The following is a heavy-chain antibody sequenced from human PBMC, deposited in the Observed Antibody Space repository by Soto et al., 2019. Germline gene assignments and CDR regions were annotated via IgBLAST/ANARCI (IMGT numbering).Heavy chain of an antibody. Sequence: PSETLSLTCTVSGGSTSSDNYWRWIRQPPGKGLEWIGHIYYSGNTYYNPPLKSRLAISIDTSKNQFSLKLSSVTAADTAVYFCAREGGESSDGLYYFDSWGQGSLVTV. CDR1: GGSTSSDNY. CDR3: AREGGESSDGLYYFDS. J-gene: IGHJ4*02. V-gene: IGHV4-30-4*01. CDR2: IYYSGNT. D-gene: IGHD3-16*01.